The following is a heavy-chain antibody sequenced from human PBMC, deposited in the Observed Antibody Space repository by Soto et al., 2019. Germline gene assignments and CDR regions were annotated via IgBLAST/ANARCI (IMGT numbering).Heavy chain of an antibody. CDR2: IYSGGST. CDR1: GFTVSSNY. CDR3: ASLNQDYDSSGYSDY. V-gene: IGHV3-53*01. Sequence: GGSLRLSCAASGFTVSSNYMSWVRQAPGKGLEWVSVIYSGGSTYYADSVKGRFTISRDNSKNTLYLQMNSLRAEDTAVYYCASLNQDYDSSGYSDYWGQGTLVTVSS. D-gene: IGHD3-22*01. J-gene: IGHJ4*02.